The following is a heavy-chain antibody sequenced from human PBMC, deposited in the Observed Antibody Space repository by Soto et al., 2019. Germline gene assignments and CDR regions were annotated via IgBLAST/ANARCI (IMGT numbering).Heavy chain of an antibody. CDR2: IYYSGST. CDR1: GGSISSGGYY. CDR3: ASARPHARPFDY. V-gene: IGHV4-31*03. J-gene: IGHJ4*02. Sequence: QVQLQESGPGLVKPSQTLSLTCTVSGGSISSGGYYWSWIRQHPGKGLEWIGYIYYSGSTYYNPSHRRRVTISVATSNNPYTQKLSSVTAAATAVYYSASARPHARPFDYWGQGTLVTVSS. D-gene: IGHD2-2*01.